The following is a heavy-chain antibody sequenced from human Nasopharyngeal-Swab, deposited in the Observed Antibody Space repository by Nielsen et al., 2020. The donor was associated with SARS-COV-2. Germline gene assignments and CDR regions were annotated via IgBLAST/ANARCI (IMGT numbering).Heavy chain of an antibody. CDR1: GGSISSGGYY. D-gene: IGHD3-16*02. Sequence: SETLSLTCTVSGGSISSGGYYWSWIRQHPGKGLEWIGYIYYSGSTYYNPSLKSPVTISVDTSKNQFSLKLSSVTAADTAVYYCARDPVYDYVWGSYRIDAFDIWGQGTMVTVSS. J-gene: IGHJ3*02. CDR2: IYYSGST. CDR3: ARDPVYDYVWGSYRIDAFDI. V-gene: IGHV4-31*01.